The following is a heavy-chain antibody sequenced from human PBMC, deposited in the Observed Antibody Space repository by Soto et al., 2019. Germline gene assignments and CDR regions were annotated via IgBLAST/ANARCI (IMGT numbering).Heavy chain of an antibody. J-gene: IGHJ6*03. D-gene: IGHD2-15*01. CDR1: GGSISSYY. CDR2: IYYSGST. CDR3: ARRGGYCSGGSCSKRSGYYYYYYMDV. V-gene: IGHV4-59*08. Sequence: PSETLSLTCTVTGGSISSYYWSWIRQPPGKGLEWIGYIYYSGSTNYNPSLKSRVTISVDTSKNQFSLKLSSVTAADTAVYYCARRGGYCSGGSCSKRSGYYYYYYMDVWGKGTTVTAP.